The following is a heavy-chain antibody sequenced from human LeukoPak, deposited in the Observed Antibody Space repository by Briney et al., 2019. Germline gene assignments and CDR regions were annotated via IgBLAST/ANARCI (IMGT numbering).Heavy chain of an antibody. D-gene: IGHD3-16*01. Sequence: GSSVKVSCKASGGTFSSYAISWVRQAPGQGLEWMGGIIPIFGTANYAQKLQGRVTMTTDTSTSTAYMELRSLRSDDTAVYYCARDAPPWHYWGQGTLVTVSS. CDR2: IIPIFGTA. CDR1: GGTFSSYA. V-gene: IGHV1-69*05. J-gene: IGHJ4*02. CDR3: ARDAPPWHY.